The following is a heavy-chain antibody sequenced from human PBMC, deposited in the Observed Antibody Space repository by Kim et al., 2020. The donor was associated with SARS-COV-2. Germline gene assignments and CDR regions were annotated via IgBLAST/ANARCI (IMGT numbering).Heavy chain of an antibody. CDR1: GFTFSGYG. D-gene: IGHD1-1*01. CDR3: AKTWTDWYFDL. J-gene: IGHJ2*01. V-gene: IGHV3-30*18. Sequence: GGSLRLSCAASGFTFSGYGMHWVRQAPGKGLEWVAVISYDGSNKYYADSVKGRFTISRDGSKNTLYLQMNSLRAEDTAVYYCAKTWTDWYFDLWGRGTLVTVSS. CDR2: ISYDGSNK.